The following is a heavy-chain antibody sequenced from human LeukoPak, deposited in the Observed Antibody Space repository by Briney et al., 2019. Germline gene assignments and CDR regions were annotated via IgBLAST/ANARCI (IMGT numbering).Heavy chain of an antibody. CDR3: ASGPNMYYYDSSGYYHDY. D-gene: IGHD3-22*01. Sequence: GPSVKVSCKASGYTFTGYYMHRVRQAPGQGLKWMGWINPNSGGTNYAQKFQGRVTMTRDTSISTAYMELSRLRSDDTAVYYCASGPNMYYYDSSGYYHDYWGQGALVTVSS. CDR1: GYTFTGYY. CDR2: INPNSGGT. V-gene: IGHV1-2*02. J-gene: IGHJ4*02.